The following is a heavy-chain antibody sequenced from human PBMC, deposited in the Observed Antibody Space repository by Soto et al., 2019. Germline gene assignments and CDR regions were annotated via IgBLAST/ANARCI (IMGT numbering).Heavy chain of an antibody. CDR3: TTHEEGAPWAGGFDS. CDR2: IRPGGDST. D-gene: IGHD1-26*01. V-gene: IGHV3-23*01. Sequence: GGSLRLSCAASGFRFRTRAMSWVRQAPGKGLEWVASIRPGGDSTYYADSVRGRFAVSRDNSNVTLYLQMDSLRVEDTAIYYCTTHEEGAPWAGGFDSWGQGTLVTVSS. CDR1: GFRFRTRA. J-gene: IGHJ5*01.